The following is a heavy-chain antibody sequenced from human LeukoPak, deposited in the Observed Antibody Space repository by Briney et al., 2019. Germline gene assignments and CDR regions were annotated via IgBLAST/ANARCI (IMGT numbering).Heavy chain of an antibody. CDR2: IIPILGIA. J-gene: IGHJ5*01. CDR1: GGTFSSYA. V-gene: IGHV1-69*04. CDR3: ARRYYDSSGYVVS. Sequence: SVKVSCKASGGTFSSYAISWVRQAPGQGLEWMGRIIPILGIANYAQKFQGRVTITADKSTSTAYMELSSLRSEDTAVDYCARRYYDSSGYVVSWGQGTLVTVSS. D-gene: IGHD3-22*01.